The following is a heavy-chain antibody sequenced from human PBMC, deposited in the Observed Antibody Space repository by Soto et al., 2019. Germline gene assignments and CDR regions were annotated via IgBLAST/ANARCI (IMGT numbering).Heavy chain of an antibody. D-gene: IGHD6-19*01. J-gene: IGHJ4*02. CDR1: GFTFSDYY. V-gene: IGHV3-11*01. Sequence: GGSLRLSCAASGFTFSDYYMSWIRQAPGKGLEWISYITSNGRAMSYADSVKGRFTISRDNAANSLYLQMNSLRVEDTAFYYCAREVSGSYSTFDSWGQGILVTVSS. CDR3: AREVSGSYSTFDS. CDR2: ITSNGRAM.